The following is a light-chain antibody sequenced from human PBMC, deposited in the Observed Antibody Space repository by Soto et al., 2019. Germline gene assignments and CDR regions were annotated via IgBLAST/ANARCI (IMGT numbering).Light chain of an antibody. J-gene: IGLJ1*01. CDR3: CSYAISGSFV. CDR1: SIDVGTYNL. CDR2: EGS. Sequence: QCVLNQPSSVSWSPGQSITISCTETSIDVGTYNLVSWYQQHPGKDPKLMIYEGSKRPSGVSNRFSGSKSGNTASLKISGLQAEDEADYYCCSYAISGSFVFGTGTKSPS. V-gene: IGLV2-23*01.